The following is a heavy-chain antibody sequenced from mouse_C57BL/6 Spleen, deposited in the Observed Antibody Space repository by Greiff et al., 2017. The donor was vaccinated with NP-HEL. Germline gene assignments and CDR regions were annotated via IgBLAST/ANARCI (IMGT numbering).Heavy chain of an antibody. Sequence: VQLQQSGAELVRPGASVTLSCKASGYTFTDYEMHWVKQTPVHGLEWIGAIDPETGGTAYNQKFKGKAILTADKSSSTAYIELSSRTSEDSAVYYCTRIMVTDAMDYWGQGTSVTVAS. J-gene: IGHJ4*01. CDR1: GYTFTDYE. D-gene: IGHD2-2*01. CDR2: IDPETGGT. CDR3: TRIMVTDAMDY. V-gene: IGHV1-15*01.